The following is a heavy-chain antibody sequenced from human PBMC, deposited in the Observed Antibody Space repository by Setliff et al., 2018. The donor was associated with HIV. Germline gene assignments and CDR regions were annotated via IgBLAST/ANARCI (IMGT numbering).Heavy chain of an antibody. CDR1: GGTFTSYA. CDR3: ARGRELPGSPYYFDY. D-gene: IGHD1-26*01. Sequence: GPSVKVSCKASGGTFTSYAISWVRQAPGQGLEWMGGITPIFGTANYAQKFQGRVTMTTDTSTSTAYMELRRLRSDDTALYYCARGRELPGSPYYFDYWGQGTLVTVSS. V-gene: IGHV1-69*05. J-gene: IGHJ4*02. CDR2: ITPIFGTA.